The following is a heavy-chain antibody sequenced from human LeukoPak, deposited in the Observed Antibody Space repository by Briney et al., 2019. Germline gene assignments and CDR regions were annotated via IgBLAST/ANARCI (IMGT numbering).Heavy chain of an antibody. J-gene: IGHJ5*02. CDR1: GYTFTGYY. D-gene: IGHD4-11*01. V-gene: IGHV1-2*02. CDR3: AGEVDDYSNYEGLPNWYDP. Sequence: GASVKVSCKASGYTFTGYYMHWVRQAPGQGLEWMGWINPNSGGTNYAQKFQGRVTMTRDTSISTAYMELSRLRSDDTAVYYCAGEVDDYSNYEGLPNWYDPWGQGTLVTVSS. CDR2: INPNSGGT.